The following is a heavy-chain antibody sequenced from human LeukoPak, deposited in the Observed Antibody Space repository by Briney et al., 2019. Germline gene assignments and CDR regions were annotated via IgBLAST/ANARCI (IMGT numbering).Heavy chain of an antibody. D-gene: IGHD2-15*01. V-gene: IGHV1-2*02. CDR2: INPNSGGT. CDR3: ARDVEGIVVVVAATAAFDI. Sequence: ASVKVSCKASGYTFTGYYMHWVRQAPGQGLEWMGWINPNSGGTNYAQKFQGRVTMTRDTPISTAYMELSRLRSDDTAVYYCARDVEGIVVVVAATAAFDIWGQGTMVTVSS. J-gene: IGHJ3*02. CDR1: GYTFTGYY.